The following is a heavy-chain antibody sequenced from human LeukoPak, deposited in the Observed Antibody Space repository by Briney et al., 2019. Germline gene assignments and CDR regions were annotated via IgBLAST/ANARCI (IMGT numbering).Heavy chain of an antibody. V-gene: IGHV3-23*01. CDR3: AKAQRAATFDY. D-gene: IGHD2-15*01. CDR2: ISGSGGST. Sequence: PGGSLRLSCAVSGVTFSSYAMSWVRQAPGKGLEWVSAISGSGGSTYYADSVKGRFTISRDDSKNTLYLQMNSLRAEDTAVYYCAKAQRAATFDYWGQGTLVTVSS. J-gene: IGHJ4*02. CDR1: GVTFSSYA.